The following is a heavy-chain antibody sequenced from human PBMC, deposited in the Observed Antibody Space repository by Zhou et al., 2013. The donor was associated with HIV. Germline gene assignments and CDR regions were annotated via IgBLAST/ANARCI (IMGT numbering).Heavy chain of an antibody. CDR2: IIPIFGTA. CDR1: GGSFTTYG. V-gene: IGHV1-69*05. CDR3: ARRSGSSGYYSSDWFDP. J-gene: IGHJ5*02. Sequence: QVQLVQSGAEVRKPASSVRVSCKASGGSFTTYGVSWVRQAPGQGLEWMGGIIPIFGTANYAQKFQGRVTITTDESTSTAYMELSSLRSEDTAVYYCARRSGSSGYYSSDWFDPWGQGTLVTVSS. D-gene: IGHD3-22*01.